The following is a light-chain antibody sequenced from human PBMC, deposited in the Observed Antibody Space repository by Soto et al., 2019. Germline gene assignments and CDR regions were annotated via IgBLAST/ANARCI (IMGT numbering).Light chain of an antibody. Sequence: QSALTQPASVSGSPGQSITISCTGTSRDVGAYNFVSWYQQHPGKAPKLMIYEVRNRPSGVSYRFSGSKSGNTASLTISGLQAEDEADYYCSSYTTSSTPLYVFGTGTKLTVL. V-gene: IGLV2-14*01. CDR3: SSYTTSSTPLYV. J-gene: IGLJ1*01. CDR2: EVR. CDR1: SRDVGAYNF.